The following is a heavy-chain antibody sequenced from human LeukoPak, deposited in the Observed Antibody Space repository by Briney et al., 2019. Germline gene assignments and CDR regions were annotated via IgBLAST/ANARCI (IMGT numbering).Heavy chain of an antibody. Sequence: SVKVSCKASGGTFSSYAISWVRQAPGQGLEWMGGIIPIFGTANYTQKFQGRVTITTDESTSTAYMELSSLRSEDTAVYYCAVGYCSSTSCPDYYYYMDVWGKGTTVTVSS. V-gene: IGHV1-69*05. CDR3: AVGYCSSTSCPDYYYYMDV. J-gene: IGHJ6*03. CDR1: GGTFSSYA. CDR2: IIPIFGTA. D-gene: IGHD2-2*01.